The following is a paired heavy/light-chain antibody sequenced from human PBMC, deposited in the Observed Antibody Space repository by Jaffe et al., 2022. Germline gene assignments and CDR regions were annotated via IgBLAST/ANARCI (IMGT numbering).Light chain of an antibody. CDR3: QRYGTSPET. V-gene: IGKV3-20*01. Sequence: EIVLTQSPGTLSLSPGDRATLSCRASQSVSNSFLAWYQQKPGQAPRLLIYAASSRVPGIPDRFSGSGSGTDFTLTISRLEPEDFAVYYCQRYGTSPETFGQGTKVEIK. CDR1: QSVSNSF. J-gene: IGKJ1*01. CDR2: AAS.
Heavy chain of an antibody. D-gene: IGHD3-22*01. CDR1: GFAFSNYW. Sequence: LVESGGGLVQPGGSLRLSCEVSGFAFSNYWMHWVRQAPGKGLVWVSRINSDGSSTDYADSVKGRFTVSRDNARNTLHLQMNSLRVEDTAVYYCASKAGYYHDSGPLDYWGQGTLVTVSS. CDR3: ASKAGYYHDSGPLDY. J-gene: IGHJ4*02. CDR2: INSDGSST. V-gene: IGHV3-74*01.